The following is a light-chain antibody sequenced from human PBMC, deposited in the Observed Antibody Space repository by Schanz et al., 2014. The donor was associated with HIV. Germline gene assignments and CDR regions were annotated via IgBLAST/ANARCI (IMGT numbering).Light chain of an antibody. Sequence: QTVVTQEPSFSVSPGGTVTLTCGLSSCSIPTSHSPHWYHQAPGQAPRTLIYTTNTRSSGVPDRFSGSILGNKAALTITGAQADDESDYYCVLYMGSGYVLFGGGTKLTVL. CDR1: SCSIPTSHS. CDR3: VLYMGSGYVL. CDR2: TTN. V-gene: IGLV8-61*01. J-gene: IGLJ2*01.